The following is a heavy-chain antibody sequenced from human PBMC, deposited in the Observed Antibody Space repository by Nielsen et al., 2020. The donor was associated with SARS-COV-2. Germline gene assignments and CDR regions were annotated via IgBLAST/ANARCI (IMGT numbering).Heavy chain of an antibody. V-gene: IGHV4-34*01. Sequence: SETLSLTCAVYGRSFSGYYWSWIRQPPGKGLEWIGEINHSGSTNYNPSLKSRVTISVDTSKNQFSLKLSSVTAADTAVYYCARGPRGYYYYGMDVWGQGTTVTVSS. D-gene: IGHD3-16*01. CDR1: GRSFSGYY. CDR3: ARGPRGYYYYGMDV. J-gene: IGHJ6*02. CDR2: INHSGST.